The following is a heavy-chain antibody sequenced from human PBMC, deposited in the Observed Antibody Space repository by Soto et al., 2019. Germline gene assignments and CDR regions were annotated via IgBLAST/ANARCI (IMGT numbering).Heavy chain of an antibody. Sequence: QVQLQESGPGLVKPSQTLSLTCTVSGASISGGDYYWTWIRQPPGKGLEWIGSTYYTGNPYSNPSLQSRLSISVDPSNNQVALRLTSVTAPDTAIYYCARATYDSSTYYLDYWGQGTLVTVSS. J-gene: IGHJ4*02. CDR2: TYYTGNP. D-gene: IGHD3-22*01. V-gene: IGHV4-30-4*01. CDR1: GASISGGDYY. CDR3: ARATYDSSTYYLDY.